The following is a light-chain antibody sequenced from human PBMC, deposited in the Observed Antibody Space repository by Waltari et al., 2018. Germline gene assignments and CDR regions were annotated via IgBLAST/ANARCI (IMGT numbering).Light chain of an antibody. J-gene: IGLJ3*02. CDR3: CSYAGSSTLV. Sequence: QSALTQPRSVSGSPGQSVTISCTGTSSDVGAYNHVSWYQQHPARAPKLMIYDVSERPSGVSARFSGSKSGNTATLTISGLQADDGADYYCCSYAGSSTLVFGGGTTLTVV. V-gene: IGLV2-11*01. CDR1: SSDVGAYNH. CDR2: DVS.